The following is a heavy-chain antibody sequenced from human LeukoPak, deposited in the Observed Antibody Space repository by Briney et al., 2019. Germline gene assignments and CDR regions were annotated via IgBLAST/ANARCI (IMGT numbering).Heavy chain of an antibody. D-gene: IGHD3-10*01. CDR1: GFTFSSYA. CDR2: ISNSGGST. CDR3: AKRASGSGTSLYYCDY. J-gene: IGHJ4*02. Sequence: GGSLRLSCAASGFTFSSYAMSWVRQAPGKGLEWVSVISNSGGSTFYADSVKGRFTISRDNSKNTLYLQMNSLRAEDTAVYYCAKRASGSGTSLYYCDYWGQGTLVTVSS. V-gene: IGHV3-23*01.